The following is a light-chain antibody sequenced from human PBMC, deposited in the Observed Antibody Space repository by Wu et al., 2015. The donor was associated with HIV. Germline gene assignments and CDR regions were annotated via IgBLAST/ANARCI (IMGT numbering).Light chain of an antibody. CDR2: AAS. J-gene: IGKJ4*01. CDR3: QQYDTFPLT. V-gene: IGKV1-8*01. Sequence: IQITQSPSSLSASTGDTVNITCQTSQDIRTSLGWYRQKPGKVPELLIYAASNLRRGVPSRFSGSGSGTRFTLTISCLQSEDLATFYCQQYDTFPLTFGGGTKVDIK. CDR1: QDIRTS.